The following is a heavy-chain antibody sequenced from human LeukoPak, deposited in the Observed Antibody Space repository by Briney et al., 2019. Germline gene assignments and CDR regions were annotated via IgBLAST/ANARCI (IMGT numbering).Heavy chain of an antibody. D-gene: IGHD3-10*01. J-gene: IGHJ4*02. V-gene: IGHV1-69*06. CDR2: IIPIFGTA. CDR3: ARDSGERGSGSYLIAY. Sequence: SVKVSCKASGGTFITYAISWVRQAPGQGLEWMGGIIPIFGTANYAQKFQGRVTITADKSTSTAYMELSSLRSEDTAVYYCARDSGERGSGSYLIAYWGQGTLVTVSS. CDR1: GGTFITYA.